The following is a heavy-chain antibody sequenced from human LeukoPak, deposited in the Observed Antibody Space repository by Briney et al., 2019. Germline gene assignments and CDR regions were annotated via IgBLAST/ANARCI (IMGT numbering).Heavy chain of an antibody. J-gene: IGHJ4*02. V-gene: IGHV1-69*04. CDR3: ARERYSSGWTGDY. CDR1: GGTFSSYA. Sequence: GASVKVSCEASGGTFSSYAISWVRQAPGQGLEWMGRIIPILGIANYAQKFQGRVTITADKSTSTAYMELSSLRSEDTAVYYCARERYSSGWTGDYWGQGTLVTVSS. CDR2: IIPILGIA. D-gene: IGHD6-19*01.